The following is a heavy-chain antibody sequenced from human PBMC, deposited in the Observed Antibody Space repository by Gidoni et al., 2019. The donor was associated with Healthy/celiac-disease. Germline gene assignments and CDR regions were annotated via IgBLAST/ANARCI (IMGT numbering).Heavy chain of an antibody. CDR3: AREYYDSSGYDY. D-gene: IGHD3-22*01. CDR2: ISSSSSYI. V-gene: IGHV3-21*01. CDR1: GFTFSSYS. Sequence: EVQLVESGGGLVKPGGSLRPSCAASGFTFSSYSMNWVRQAPGKGLEWVSSISSSSSYIYYADSVKGRFTISRDNAKNSLYLQMNSLRAEDTAVYYCAREYYDSSGYDYWGQGTLVTVSS. J-gene: IGHJ4*02.